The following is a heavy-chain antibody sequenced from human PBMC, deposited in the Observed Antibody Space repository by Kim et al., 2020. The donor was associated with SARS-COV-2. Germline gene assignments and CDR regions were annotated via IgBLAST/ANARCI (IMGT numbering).Heavy chain of an antibody. CDR2: ISASGSST. CDR1: GFTFSPYA. Sequence: GGSLRLSCAASGFTFSPYAMSWVRQAPGKGLEWVSVISASGSSTYYGDSVKGRFTISRDNSKNTLYLQMNSLRAEDTALYYCAKFFGAAAGTWVDYWGQGTLVTVSS. D-gene: IGHD6-13*01. J-gene: IGHJ4*02. V-gene: IGHV3-23*01. CDR3: AKFFGAAAGTWVDY.